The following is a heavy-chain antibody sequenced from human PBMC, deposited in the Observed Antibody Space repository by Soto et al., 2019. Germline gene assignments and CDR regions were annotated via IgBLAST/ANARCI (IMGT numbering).Heavy chain of an antibody. D-gene: IGHD4-4*01. CDR3: ARAGIYSNSYYYYYGMDV. J-gene: IGHJ6*02. CDR2: INPNSGGT. CDR1: GYTFTGYY. V-gene: IGHV1-2*04. Sequence: ASVKVSCKASGYTFTGYYMHWVRQAPGQGLEWMGWINPNSGGTNYAQKFQGWVTMTRDTSISTAYMELSRLRSDDTAVYYCARAGIYSNSYYYYYGMDVWGQGTTVTVSS.